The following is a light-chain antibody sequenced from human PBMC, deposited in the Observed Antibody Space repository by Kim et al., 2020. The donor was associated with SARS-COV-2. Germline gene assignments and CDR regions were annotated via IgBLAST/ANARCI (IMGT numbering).Light chain of an antibody. J-gene: IGKJ2*01. CDR2: GAS. CDR3: QQHTSPYT. Sequence: EIVLTQSPDTLSLSPGERATLSCKASQSVSSSYLAWYQQKPGQAPRLLIYGASDRATGTPKRFSGSGSGTDFTLIINRLEAEDFAVYYCQQHTSPYTVGQGTKLEI. CDR1: QSVSSSY. V-gene: IGKV3-20*01.